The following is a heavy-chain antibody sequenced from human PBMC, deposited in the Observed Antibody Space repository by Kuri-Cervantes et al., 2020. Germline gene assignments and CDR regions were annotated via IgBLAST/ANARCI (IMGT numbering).Heavy chain of an antibody. CDR1: GGSISSSSYY. Sequence: SETLSLTCTVSGGSISSSSYYWGWIRQPPGKGLEWIGSIYYSGSTYYNPSLKSRLTMSVDTSNNQFSMKLNSVTAADTAVYYCARGDSSGWFVDDWGQGTLVT. V-gene: IGHV4-39*07. D-gene: IGHD6-19*01. CDR3: ARGDSSGWFVDD. CDR2: IYYSGST. J-gene: IGHJ4*02.